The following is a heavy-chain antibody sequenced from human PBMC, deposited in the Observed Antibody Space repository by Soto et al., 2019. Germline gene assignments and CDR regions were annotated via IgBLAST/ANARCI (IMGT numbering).Heavy chain of an antibody. Sequence: VQLVESGGGLVQPGGSLRLSCSASGFTFSSYDMHWVRQGPGKGLEWVSAIGTAGDTNYAGSVKGRFTISRENAKNSLYLQMDSLRAGDTAIYFCARAIGPTLFDFWGHGTLVTVSS. CDR1: GFTFSSYD. J-gene: IGHJ4*01. D-gene: IGHD3-22*01. V-gene: IGHV3-13*04. CDR3: ARAIGPTLFDF. CDR2: IGTAGDT.